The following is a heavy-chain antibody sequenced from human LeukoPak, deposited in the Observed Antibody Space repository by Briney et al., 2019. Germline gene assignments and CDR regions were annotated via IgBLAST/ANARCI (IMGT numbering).Heavy chain of an antibody. CDR3: ARDPPGGIGEYFQH. CDR2: IYYSGST. CDR1: GGSISSYY. J-gene: IGHJ1*01. D-gene: IGHD2-15*01. V-gene: IGHV4-59*12. Sequence: PSETLSLTCTVSGGSISSYYWSWIRQPPGKGLEWIGYIYYSGSTNYNPSLKSRVTISVDTSKNQFSLRLTSVTAADTAVYYCARDPPGGIGEYFQHWGQGTLVTVSS.